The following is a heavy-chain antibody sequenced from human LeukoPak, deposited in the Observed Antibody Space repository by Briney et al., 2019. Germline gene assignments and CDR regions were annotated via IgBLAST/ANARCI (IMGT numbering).Heavy chain of an antibody. J-gene: IGHJ4*02. Sequence: GGSLRLSCAASGFTFSNYWMHWVRQAPGKGLLWVSRINSDGSSTSYADSVKGRFTISRDNAKNTLYLQMNSLRAEDTALYYCAREASGGSPDYWGQGTLVTVSS. CDR1: GFTFSNYW. D-gene: IGHD2-15*01. CDR3: AREASGGSPDY. CDR2: INSDGSST. V-gene: IGHV3-74*01.